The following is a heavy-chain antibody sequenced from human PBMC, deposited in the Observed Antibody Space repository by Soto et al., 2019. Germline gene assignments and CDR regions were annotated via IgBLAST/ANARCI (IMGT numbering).Heavy chain of an antibody. Sequence: PGGSLRLSCAASGFTFSSYGMHWVRQAPGKGLEWVAVISYDGSNKHYADSVKGRFTISRDNSKNTLYLQMNSLRAEDTAVYYCAKDQVLRYFDWLLAPSWFDPWGQGTLVTVSS. V-gene: IGHV3-30*18. CDR2: ISYDGSNK. CDR3: AKDQVLRYFDWLLAPSWFDP. J-gene: IGHJ5*02. CDR1: GFTFSSYG. D-gene: IGHD3-9*01.